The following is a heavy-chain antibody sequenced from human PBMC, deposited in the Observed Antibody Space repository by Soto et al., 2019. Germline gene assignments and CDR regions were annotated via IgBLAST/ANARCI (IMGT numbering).Heavy chain of an antibody. D-gene: IGHD6-13*01. CDR1: GYTFTSYA. CDR3: ARASVGEQQLVAWFDP. J-gene: IGHJ5*02. Sequence: QVQLVQSGAEVKKPGASVKVSCKASGYTFTSYAMHWVRQAPGQRLEWMGWINAGNGNTKYSQKFQGRVTITRDTPASKAYMELSSLISEDTAVYYCARASVGEQQLVAWFDPWGQGTLVTVSS. V-gene: IGHV1-3*01. CDR2: INAGNGNT.